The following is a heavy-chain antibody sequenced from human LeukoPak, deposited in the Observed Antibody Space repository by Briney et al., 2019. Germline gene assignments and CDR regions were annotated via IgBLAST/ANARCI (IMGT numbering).Heavy chain of an antibody. V-gene: IGHV3-33*01. Sequence: GRSLRLSCAASGFTFSSCGMHWVRQAPGKGLEWVAVIWYDGSNKYYADSVKGRFTISRDNSKNTLYLQMNSLRAEDTAVYYCARDMQAKLGMDVWGQGTTVTVSS. CDR2: IWYDGSNK. CDR1: GFTFSSCG. D-gene: IGHD2-2*01. CDR3: ARDMQAKLGMDV. J-gene: IGHJ6*02.